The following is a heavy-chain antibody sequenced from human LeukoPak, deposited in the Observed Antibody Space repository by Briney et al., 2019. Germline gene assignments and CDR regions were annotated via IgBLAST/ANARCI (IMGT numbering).Heavy chain of an antibody. J-gene: IGHJ5*02. Sequence: PSETLSLTCAVYGGSFSGYYWGWIRQPPGKGLEWIGSIYYSGSTYYNPSLKSRVTISVDTSKNQFSLKPSSVTAADTAVYYCARPLWYGSSWYLGDNWFDPWGQGTLVTVSS. CDR1: GGSFSGYY. V-gene: IGHV4-39*01. CDR2: IYYSGST. D-gene: IGHD6-13*01. CDR3: ARPLWYGSSWYLGDNWFDP.